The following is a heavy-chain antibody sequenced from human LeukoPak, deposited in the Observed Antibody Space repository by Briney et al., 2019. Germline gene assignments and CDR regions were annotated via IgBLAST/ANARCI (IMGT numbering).Heavy chain of an antibody. V-gene: IGHV4-34*01. CDR3: ARATAAAGYAFDI. CDR2: INHSGST. D-gene: IGHD6-13*01. CDR1: GGSFSGYY. J-gene: IGHJ3*02. Sequence: SETLSLTCAVYGGSFSGYYWSWIRQPPGKGLEWIGEINHSGSTNYNPSLKSRVTISVDTSKNQFSLKLSSVTAADTAVYYCARATAAAGYAFDIWGQGIMVTVSS.